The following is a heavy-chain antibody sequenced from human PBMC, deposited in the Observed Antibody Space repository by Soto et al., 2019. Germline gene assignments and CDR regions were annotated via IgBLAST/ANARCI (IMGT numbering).Heavy chain of an antibody. CDR3: ASDPSDGYNAFDF. J-gene: IGHJ4*02. V-gene: IGHV4-4*02. Sequence: PSETLSLTCTVSCVSITSRNFWSWVRHTPGKGLEWIGEVFEGGATSYNPSLKSRVTISVDKAKSQFSLNLSSVTAADTAVYYCASDPSDGYNAFDFWGQGIPVTVSS. CDR1: CVSITSRNF. CDR2: VFEGGAT. D-gene: IGHD1-1*01.